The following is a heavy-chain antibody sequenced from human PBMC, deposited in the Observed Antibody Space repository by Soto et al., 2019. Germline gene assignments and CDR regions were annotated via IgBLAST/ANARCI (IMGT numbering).Heavy chain of an antibody. CDR1: GYTFSNYG. J-gene: IGHJ6*02. CDR3: ARGTVTGSEYNFYYYGMDV. V-gene: IGHV1-18*01. CDR2: ISAYNGNT. Sequence: ASVKVSCKASGYTFSNYGISWVRQAPGQGLEWMGWISAYNGNTNYAQKLQGRVTMTTDTSTSTAYMELRSLRSDDTAVYYCARGTVTGSEYNFYYYGMDVWGQGTTVTVSS. D-gene: IGHD1-1*01.